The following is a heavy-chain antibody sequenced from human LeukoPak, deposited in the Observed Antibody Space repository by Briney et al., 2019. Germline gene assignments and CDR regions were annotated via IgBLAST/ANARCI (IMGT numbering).Heavy chain of an antibody. CDR1: GYTFTSYY. CDR2: INPSGGTT. Sequence: ASVKVSCKASGYTFTSYYMHWVRQAPGQGLEWMGIINPSGGTTSYAQKFQGRVTLTRDTSTRTVYMAMRSLRSEDTAVYYCARDLFRAAGSNYYGMDVWGQGTTVTVSS. D-gene: IGHD2-21*01. V-gene: IGHV1-46*01. J-gene: IGHJ6*02. CDR3: ARDLFRAAGSNYYGMDV.